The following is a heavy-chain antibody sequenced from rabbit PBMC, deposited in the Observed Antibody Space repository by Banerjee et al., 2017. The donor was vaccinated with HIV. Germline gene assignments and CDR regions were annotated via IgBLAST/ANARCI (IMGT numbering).Heavy chain of an antibody. CDR2: IYAGGSGST. V-gene: IGHV1S40*01. J-gene: IGHJ4*01. D-gene: IGHD1-1*01. Sequence: QSLEESGGDLVQPEGSLTLTCKASGFDFSSNVMCWVRQAPGKGLEWIACIYAGGSGSTYYASWAKGRVTISKTSSTTVTLQMTSLTAADTATYFCARTSSTSYWYFTLWGPGTLVTVS. CDR1: GFDFSSNV. CDR3: ARTSSTSYWYFTL.